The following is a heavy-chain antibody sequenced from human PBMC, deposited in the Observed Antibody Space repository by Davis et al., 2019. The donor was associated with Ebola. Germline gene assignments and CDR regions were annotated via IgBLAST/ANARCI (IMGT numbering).Heavy chain of an antibody. CDR3: ARGLTYYYDSSGYY. Sequence: SETLSLTCTVSGGSISSYYWSWIRQPPGKGLEWIAFISNGGRTIYNPSLRGRVTISIDTSKNQFSLKLSSVTAADTAVYYCARGLTYYYDSSGYYWGQGTLVTVSS. CDR2: ISNGGRT. CDR1: GGSISSYY. D-gene: IGHD3-22*01. J-gene: IGHJ4*02. V-gene: IGHV4-59*12.